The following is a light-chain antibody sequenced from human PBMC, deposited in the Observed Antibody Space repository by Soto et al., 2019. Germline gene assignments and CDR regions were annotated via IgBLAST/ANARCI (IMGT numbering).Light chain of an antibody. CDR2: AAS. CDR1: QDIYDY. V-gene: IGKV1-33*01. J-gene: IGKJ2*01. Sequence: DIQMTQSPSSLSASVGDSVTITCQASQDIYDYLNWYQHKPGKAPRLLIYAASNLETGVPSRFSGSGSGTDFTFTIISLQPEDIATYYCQQYDNSPMFTFGRGTKVEI. CDR3: QQYDNSPMFT.